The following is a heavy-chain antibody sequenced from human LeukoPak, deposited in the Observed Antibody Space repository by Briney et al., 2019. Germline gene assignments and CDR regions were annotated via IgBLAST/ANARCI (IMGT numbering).Heavy chain of an antibody. V-gene: IGHV4-31*03. CDR2: INYSGSA. D-gene: IGHD3-9*01. CDR3: ARAPRFILTGYYIDF. J-gene: IGHJ4*02. CDR1: GGSISSGAYY. Sequence: SQTLSLTCTVSGGSISSGAYYWSWIRQHPGKGLEWIGYINYSGSAYYNPSLKSRVAMSVDTSENQFSLRLSSVTAADTAVYYCARAPRFILTGYYIDFWGQGTLVTVSS.